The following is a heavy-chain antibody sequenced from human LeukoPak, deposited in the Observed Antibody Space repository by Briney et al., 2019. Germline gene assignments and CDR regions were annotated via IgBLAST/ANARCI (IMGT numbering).Heavy chain of an antibody. J-gene: IGHJ4*02. Sequence: PGGSLRLSCAASGFTFSSYGMHWVRQAPGKGLEWVAFIRYDGSNKYYADSVKGRFTISRDNSKNTLYLQMNSLRAEDTAVYYCAKDRRYSSSPAFDYWGQGTLVTVSS. CDR3: AKDRRYSSSPAFDY. D-gene: IGHD6-6*01. CDR2: IRYDGSNK. V-gene: IGHV3-30*02. CDR1: GFTFSSYG.